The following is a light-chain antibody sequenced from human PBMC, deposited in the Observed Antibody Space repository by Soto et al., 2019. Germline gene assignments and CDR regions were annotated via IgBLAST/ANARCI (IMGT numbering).Light chain of an antibody. CDR3: QQYYSTTPWT. V-gene: IGKV4-1*01. CDR2: WAS. CDR1: QSVLYSSNNKNY. J-gene: IGKJ1*01. Sequence: DIVMTQSPDSLAVSLGERATINCKSSQSVLYSSNNKNYLAWYQQKPGKPPKLLISWASTRESAVPDRSSGSGSGTDFTLTISSLHAEDVAVYYWQQYYSTTPWTFGQGTKVDIK.